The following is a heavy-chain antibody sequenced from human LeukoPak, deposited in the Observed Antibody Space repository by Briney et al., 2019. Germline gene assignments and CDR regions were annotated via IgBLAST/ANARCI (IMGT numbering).Heavy chain of an antibody. CDR1: GYSFTSYC. V-gene: IGHV5-51*01. J-gene: IGHJ3*01. CDR2: IYPGDSGP. Sequence: GEPLKISCKGSGYSFTSYCIGWVRQMPGKGLEWMGIIYPGDSGPTYSPSFQGQVTISVDKSINTAYLQWSSLQASDTAMYYCGMSGDRVPLQDDVFDVWGQGTMVTVST. D-gene: IGHD1-26*01. CDR3: GMSGDRVPLQDDVFDV.